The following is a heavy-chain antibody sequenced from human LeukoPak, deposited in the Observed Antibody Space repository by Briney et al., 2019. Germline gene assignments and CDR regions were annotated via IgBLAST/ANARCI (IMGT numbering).Heavy chain of an antibody. CDR2: ISGGSGTI. V-gene: IGHV3-48*01. Sequence: GGSLRLSCAASGFTFTNYNMNWVRQAPGKGLEWISYISGGSGTIYYADSVRGRSTVSRDNAKDSLWLQMDSLRVEDTAVYFCARLYGDWFDPWGPGTLVTVSS. CDR1: GFTFTNYN. CDR3: ARLYGDWFDP. J-gene: IGHJ5*02. D-gene: IGHD4-17*01.